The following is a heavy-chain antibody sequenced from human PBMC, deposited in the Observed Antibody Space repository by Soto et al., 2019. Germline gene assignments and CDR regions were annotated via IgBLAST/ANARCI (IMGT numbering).Heavy chain of an antibody. CDR3: VRERPPKAIRGVMFS. J-gene: IGHJ5*02. CDR2: IAYDESHL. Sequence: VQLVESGGGVVQPGKSVRLSCAASGFTFSDFAMNWVRQAPGKGLEWLAIIAYDESHLDYSDSFKGQLTISRDNSHNTLYLQMNDPRADYTAVYFCVRERPPKAIRGVMFSCGQGTLVTVSS. V-gene: IGHV3-30*04. CDR1: GFTFSDFA. D-gene: IGHD3-10*01.